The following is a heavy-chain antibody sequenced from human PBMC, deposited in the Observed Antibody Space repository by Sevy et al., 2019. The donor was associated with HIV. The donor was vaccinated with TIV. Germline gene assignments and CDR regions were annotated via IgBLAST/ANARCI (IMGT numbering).Heavy chain of an antibody. Sequence: GGSLRLSCAASGFNFINYGMSWVRQAPGKGLEWVSVISGSGDTTNYADSVKGRFVISRDNSKNTMYLQLNSLRAEDTAVYYCAKDIRVALVVPSPGYGMHVWGHGTSVTVSS. CDR1: GFNFINYG. CDR2: ISGSGDTT. V-gene: IGHV3-23*01. D-gene: IGHD2-15*01. CDR3: AKDIRVALVVPSPGYGMHV. J-gene: IGHJ6*02.